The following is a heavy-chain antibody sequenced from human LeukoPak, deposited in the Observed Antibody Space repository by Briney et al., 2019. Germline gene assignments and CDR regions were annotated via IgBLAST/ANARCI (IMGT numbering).Heavy chain of an antibody. V-gene: IGHV1-46*01. Sequence: ASVKVSCKASGYTFTSYYMHWVRQAPGQGLEWMGIINPSGGSTSYAQKFQGRVTMTRDTSTSTVYMELSSLRSEDTAVYYCARSPLSIAARPPFDYWGQGNLVTVSS. CDR2: INPSGGST. D-gene: IGHD6-6*01. CDR1: GYTFTSYY. J-gene: IGHJ4*02. CDR3: ARSPLSIAARPPFDY.